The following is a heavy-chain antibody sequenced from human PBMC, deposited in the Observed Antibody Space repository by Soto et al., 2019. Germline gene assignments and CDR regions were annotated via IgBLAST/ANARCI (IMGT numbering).Heavy chain of an antibody. V-gene: IGHV5-51*01. J-gene: IGHJ5*02. CDR3: ARRGQQFTDSFWFDP. CDR1: GFSFTSYW. Sequence: GESLKISCHGSGFSFTSYWIAWVRQMPGKGLEWMGIIYPDDSDARYSPSFEGQVTISADKSTSTAYLQWNSLKASDTAMYYCARRGQQFTDSFWFDPWGQGTLVTVSS. CDR2: IYPDDSDA. D-gene: IGHD1-1*01.